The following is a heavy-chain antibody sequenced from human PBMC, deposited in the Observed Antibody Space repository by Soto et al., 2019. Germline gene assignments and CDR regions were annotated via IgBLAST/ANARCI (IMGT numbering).Heavy chain of an antibody. D-gene: IGHD2-15*01. Sequence: XESLRLSCAASGFTFSSYAMHWVRQAPGRGLEWVAVISYDGSNKYYADSVKGRFTISRDNSKNTLYLQMNSLRAEDTAVYYCAREGRYCSGGSCYPHAFDIWGQRTMVTVSS. CDR1: GFTFSSYA. CDR3: AREGRYCSGGSCYPHAFDI. V-gene: IGHV3-30-3*01. J-gene: IGHJ3*02. CDR2: ISYDGSNK.